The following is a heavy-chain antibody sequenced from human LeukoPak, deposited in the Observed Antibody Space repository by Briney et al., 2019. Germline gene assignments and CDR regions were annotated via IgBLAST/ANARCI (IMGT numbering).Heavy chain of an antibody. CDR3: AREFIGSWYWDS. V-gene: IGHV3-11*04. J-gene: IGHJ4*02. CDR2: ISSSGSTI. CDR1: GFTFSDYY. Sequence: GGSLRLSCAASGFTFSDYYMSWIRQAPGKGLEWVSYISSSGSTIYYADSVKGRFTISRDNTKNSLYLQMNSLRAEDTAVYLCAREFIGSWYWDSWGQGTLVTVSS. D-gene: IGHD6-13*01.